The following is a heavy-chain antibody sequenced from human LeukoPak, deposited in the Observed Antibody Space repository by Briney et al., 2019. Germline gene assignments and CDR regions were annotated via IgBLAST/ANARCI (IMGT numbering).Heavy chain of an antibody. V-gene: IGHV4-34*01. D-gene: IGHD6-19*01. CDR2: INHSGST. Sequence: SETLSLTCAVYGGSFSGYYWSWIRQPPGKGLEWIGEINHSGSTNYNPSLKSRVTISVDTSKNQFSLKLSSVTAADTAVYYCARACSGWYFIVQNYYYYYMDVWGKGTTVTVSS. CDR1: GGSFSGYY. J-gene: IGHJ6*03. CDR3: ARACSGWYFIVQNYYYYYMDV.